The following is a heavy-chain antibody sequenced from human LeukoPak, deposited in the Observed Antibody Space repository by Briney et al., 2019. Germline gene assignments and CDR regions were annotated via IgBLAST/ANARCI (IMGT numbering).Heavy chain of an antibody. CDR3: ARDLGGYDKTSDY. CDR2: ISSSSSYI. Sequence: GGSLRLSCAASGFTFSSYSMNWVRQAPGKGLEWVSSISSSSSYIYYADSVKGRFTIYRDNAKNSLYLQMNSLRAEDTAVYYCARDLGGYDKTSDYWGQGTLVTDSS. V-gene: IGHV3-21*01. D-gene: IGHD5-12*01. CDR1: GFTFSSYS. J-gene: IGHJ4*02.